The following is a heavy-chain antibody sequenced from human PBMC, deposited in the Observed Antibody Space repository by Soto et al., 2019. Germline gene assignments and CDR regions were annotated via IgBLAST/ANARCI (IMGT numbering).Heavy chain of an antibody. CDR3: ARDKDRQQLGGNYYYILDV. D-gene: IGHD3-3*02. CDR1: GGTFSTSA. CDR2: IMPVFATP. J-gene: IGHJ6*02. Sequence: QVQLMQSGAEVKKPGSSVKVSCKASGGTFSTSAISWVRQAPGEGLEWVGGIMPVFATPDYAQKFQGRVTISADASTTTAYLELTSLTTAATAVYYCARDKDRQQLGGNYYYILDVWGQGTAITVSS. V-gene: IGHV1-69*12.